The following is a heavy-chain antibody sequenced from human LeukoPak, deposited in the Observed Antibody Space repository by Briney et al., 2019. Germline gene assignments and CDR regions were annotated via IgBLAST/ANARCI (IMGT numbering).Heavy chain of an antibody. Sequence: PWVTLSLTCTVSGGSISSYYWSWIRQPPGKGLEWIGYIYYSGSTNYNPSLKSRVTMSVDTSQNQCSLKLSSVTAADTAVYYCARGSYRMDVWGQGTTVTVSS. CDR2: IYYSGST. V-gene: IGHV4-59*12. CDR3: ARGSYRMDV. J-gene: IGHJ6*02. CDR1: GGSISSYY. D-gene: IGHD2-15*01.